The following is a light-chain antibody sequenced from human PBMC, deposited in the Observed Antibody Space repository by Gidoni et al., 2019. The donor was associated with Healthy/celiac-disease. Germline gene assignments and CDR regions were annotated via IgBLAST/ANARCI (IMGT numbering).Light chain of an antibody. Sequence: EIVMTQSPATLSVSPGERATLSCRASPSVSSNLAWYQQKPGQAPSLRIYGASTRATGIPARFSGSGSGTEFTLTISSLQSEDFAVYYCQQYNNWPFTFGPGTKVDIK. CDR2: GAS. J-gene: IGKJ3*01. CDR1: PSVSSN. CDR3: QQYNNWPFT. V-gene: IGKV3-15*01.